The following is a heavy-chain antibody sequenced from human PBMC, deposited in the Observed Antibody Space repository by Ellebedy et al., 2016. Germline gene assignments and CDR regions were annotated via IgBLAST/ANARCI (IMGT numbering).Heavy chain of an antibody. CDR1: GFTFSAYY. J-gene: IGHJ3*02. V-gene: IGHV3-11*01. D-gene: IGHD1-26*01. CDR3: AKDHRGADDAFDI. CDR2: ISSDGSAI. Sequence: GGSLRLSCAASGFTFSAYYMTWIRQAPGKGLEWVSSISSDGSAIYYADSVKGRFTVSRDNSKNSLSLQIDSLRGEDTALYYCAKDHRGADDAFDIWGQGTMVTVSS.